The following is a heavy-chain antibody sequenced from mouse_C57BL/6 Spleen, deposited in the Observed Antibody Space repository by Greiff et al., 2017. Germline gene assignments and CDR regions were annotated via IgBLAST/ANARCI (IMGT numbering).Heavy chain of an antibody. V-gene: IGHV5-17*01. CDR2: ISSGSSTI. J-gene: IGHJ2*01. CDR1: GFTFSDYG. Sequence: EVQVVESGGGLVKPGGSLKLSCAASGFTFSDYGMHWVRQAPEKGLEWVAYISSGSSTIYYAVTVKGRFTISRDNAKNTLSLQITSLRSEETAMYYCARVGYYVPFDYWGQGTTLTVSS. CDR3: ARVGYYVPFDY. D-gene: IGHD2-3*01.